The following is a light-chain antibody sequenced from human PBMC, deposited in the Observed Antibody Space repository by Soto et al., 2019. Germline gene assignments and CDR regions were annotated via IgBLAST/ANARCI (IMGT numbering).Light chain of an antibody. CDR1: QDISNY. CDR3: QQYDNLPIT. CDR2: DAS. V-gene: IGKV1-33*01. Sequence: DIQMTQSPSSLSASVGDRVTITCQASQDISNYLNWYQQKPGKAPKLLIYDASNLETGVPSRFSGSGSGTEFTFTIRSLQPEDIATYYCQQYDNLPITFGQGTRLEIK. J-gene: IGKJ5*01.